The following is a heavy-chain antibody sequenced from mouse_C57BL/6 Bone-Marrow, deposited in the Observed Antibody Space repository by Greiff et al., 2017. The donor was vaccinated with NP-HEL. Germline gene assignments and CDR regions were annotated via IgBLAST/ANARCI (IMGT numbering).Heavy chain of an antibody. V-gene: IGHV5-4*01. CDR2: ISDGGSYT. CDR3: AREAHYDYPFAY. Sequence: EVHLVESGGGLVKPGGSLKLSCAASGFTFSSYAMSWVRQTPEKRLEWVATISDGGSYTYYPDNVKGRFTISRDNAKNNLYLQMSHLKSEDTAMYYCAREAHYDYPFAYWGQGTLVTVSA. D-gene: IGHD2-4*01. CDR1: GFTFSSYA. J-gene: IGHJ3*01.